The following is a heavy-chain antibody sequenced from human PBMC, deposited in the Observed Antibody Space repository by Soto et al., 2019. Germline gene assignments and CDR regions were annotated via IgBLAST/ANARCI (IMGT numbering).Heavy chain of an antibody. D-gene: IGHD3-10*01. J-gene: IGHJ5*02. Sequence: QVQLVQSGAEVKKPGSSVKVSCKASGGTFSSYTISWVRQAPGQGLEWMGRIIPILGIANYAQKFQGRVTITADKSTSTAYMELSSLRSEDTAVYYCARDPGLLWFGDNWFDPWGQGTLVTVSS. CDR2: IIPILGIA. CDR1: GGTFSSYT. CDR3: ARDPGLLWFGDNWFDP. V-gene: IGHV1-69*08.